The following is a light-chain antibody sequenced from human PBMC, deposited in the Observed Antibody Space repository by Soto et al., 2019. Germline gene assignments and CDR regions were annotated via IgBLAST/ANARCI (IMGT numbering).Light chain of an antibody. Sequence: QAVVTQPPSVSAAPGQKVTISCSGSSSNIGSNYVSWYQQVPGTAPKLLIYENDKRPSGIPDRFSGSKSGTSATLGVTGLQIGDEADYYCGTWDSSLSAHVFATGTKLTVL. J-gene: IGLJ1*01. CDR1: SSNIGSNY. CDR3: GTWDSSLSAHV. CDR2: END. V-gene: IGLV1-51*02.